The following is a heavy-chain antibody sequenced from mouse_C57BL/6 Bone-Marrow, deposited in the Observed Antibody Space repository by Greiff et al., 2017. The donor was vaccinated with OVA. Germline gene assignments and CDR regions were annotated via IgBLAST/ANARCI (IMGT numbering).Heavy chain of an antibody. V-gene: IGHV5-6*02. Sequence: DVKLVESGGDLVKPGGSLKLSCAASGFTFSSYGMSWVRQTPDKRLEWVATISSGGSYTYYPDSVKGRFTISRDNAKNTLYLQMSSLKSEDTAMYYCARRGGYYGSSYDAYWGQGTLVTVSA. D-gene: IGHD1-1*01. CDR1: GFTFSSYG. J-gene: IGHJ3*01. CDR3: ARRGGYYGSSYDAY. CDR2: ISSGGSYT.